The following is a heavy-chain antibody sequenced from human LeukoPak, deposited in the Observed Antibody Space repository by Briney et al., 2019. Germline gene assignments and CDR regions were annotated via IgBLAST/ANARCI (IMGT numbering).Heavy chain of an antibody. CDR2: IYTSGST. J-gene: IGHJ6*03. V-gene: IGHV4-4*07. Sequence: SETLSLTCTVSGGSISGYYWSWIRQPAGKGLEWIGRIYTSGSTNYNPSLKSRVTMSVDTSKNQFSLKLSSVTAADTAVYYCARSQQAVEEPGFYYYYYMDVWGKGTTVTVSS. D-gene: IGHD6-13*01. CDR1: GGSISGYY. CDR3: ARSQQAVEEPGFYYYYYMDV.